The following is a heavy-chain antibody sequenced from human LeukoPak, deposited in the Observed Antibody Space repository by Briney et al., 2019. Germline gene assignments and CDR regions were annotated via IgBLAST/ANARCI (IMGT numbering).Heavy chain of an antibody. J-gene: IGHJ4*02. V-gene: IGHV4-59*01. CDR1: GGSISSYY. CDR2: IYYSGST. D-gene: IGHD3-10*01. CDR3: ARTLVYYGSGGYYNQYFDY. Sequence: SETLSLTCTVSGGSISSYYWSWIRQPPGKGLEWIGYIYYSGSTNYNPSLKSRVTISVDTSKNQFSLKLSSVTAADTAVYYCARTLVYYGSGGYYNQYFDYWGQGTLVTVSS.